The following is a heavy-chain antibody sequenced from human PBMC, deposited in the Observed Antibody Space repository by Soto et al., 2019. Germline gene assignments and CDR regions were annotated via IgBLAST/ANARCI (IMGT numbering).Heavy chain of an antibody. V-gene: IGHV3-30*03. J-gene: IGHJ5*02. CDR2: ISHDGSNK. Sequence: GGSLRLSCAASGFTFSSYGMHWVRQAPGKGLEWVAVISHDGSNKYYADSVKGRFTISRDNSKNTLYLQMNSLRAEDTAVYYSAQRVASIDRGRNWFDPWGQGTLVTVSS. D-gene: IGHD3-10*01. CDR1: GFTFSSYG. CDR3: AQRVASIDRGRNWFDP.